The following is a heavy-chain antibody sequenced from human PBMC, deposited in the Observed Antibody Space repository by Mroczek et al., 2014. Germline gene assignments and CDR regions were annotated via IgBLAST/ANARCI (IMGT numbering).Heavy chain of an antibody. CDR1: GGSFSGYY. Sequence: QVQLQESGAGLLKPSETLSLTCAVYGGSFSGYYWSWIRQPPGKGLEWIGEINHSGSTNYNPSLKSRVTISVDTSKNQFSLKLSSVTAADTAVYYCARGLDSSPTFVSYWGQGTLVTVSS. V-gene: IGHV4-34*01. J-gene: IGHJ4*02. CDR3: ARGLDSSPTFVSY. CDR2: INHSGST. D-gene: IGHD6-13*01.